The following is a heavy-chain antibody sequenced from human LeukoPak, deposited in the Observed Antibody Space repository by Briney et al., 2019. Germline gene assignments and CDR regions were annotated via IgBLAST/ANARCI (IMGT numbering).Heavy chain of an antibody. J-gene: IGHJ6*03. D-gene: IGHD2-2*01. V-gene: IGHV4-61*02. CDR2: IYTSGST. CDR3: ARAGPIPFVVVPVYYYYMDV. Sequence: PSQTLSLTCTVAVGSISSGRYYWSWIREPAGKGLEWIVRIYTSGSTNYNPSLKSRVTISVDTSKNQFSLKLSSVTAADTAVYYCARAGPIPFVVVPVYYYYMDVWGKGTMVTISS. CDR1: VGSISSGRYY.